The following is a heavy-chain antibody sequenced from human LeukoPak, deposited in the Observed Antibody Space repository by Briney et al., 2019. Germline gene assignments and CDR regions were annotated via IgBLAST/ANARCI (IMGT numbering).Heavy chain of an antibody. CDR1: GGSISSGGYY. CDR2: IYYSGST. Sequence: SETLYLTCTVSGGSISSGGYYWSWIRQHPGKGLEWIGYIYYSGSTYYNPSLKSRVTISVDTSKNQFSLKLSSVTAADTAVYYCARVYYYDVEYNWFDPWGQGTLVTVSS. J-gene: IGHJ5*02. D-gene: IGHD3-22*01. CDR3: ARVYYYDVEYNWFDP. V-gene: IGHV4-31*03.